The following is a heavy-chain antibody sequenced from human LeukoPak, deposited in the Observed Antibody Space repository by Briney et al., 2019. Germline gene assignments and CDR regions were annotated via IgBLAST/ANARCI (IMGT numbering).Heavy chain of an antibody. V-gene: IGHV3-21*01. CDR2: ITSSSDYI. D-gene: IGHD5-18*01. Sequence: GGSLRLSCAASGFTFSSYSMNWVRQAPGKGLEWVSSITSSSDYIYYADSVEGRFTISRDNAKNSLYLQMNSLRAEDTAVYYCTRERYSYGFFDYWGQGTLGTVSS. J-gene: IGHJ4*02. CDR1: GFTFSSYS. CDR3: TRERYSYGFFDY.